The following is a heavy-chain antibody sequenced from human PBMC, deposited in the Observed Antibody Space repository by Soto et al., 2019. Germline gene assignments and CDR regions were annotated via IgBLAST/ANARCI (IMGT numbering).Heavy chain of an antibody. Sequence: PGGSLRLSCAASGFIFSNYWMYWVRQAPGKGLVWVSRINTDGSMTNYADSVKGRFTISRDNAKNTLYLQMNSLRAEDTAVYYCAKSRVVVVIGLFDYWGQGTLVTVSS. CDR1: GFIFSNYW. CDR3: AKSRVVVVIGLFDY. D-gene: IGHD3-22*01. CDR2: INTDGSMT. V-gene: IGHV3-74*01. J-gene: IGHJ4*02.